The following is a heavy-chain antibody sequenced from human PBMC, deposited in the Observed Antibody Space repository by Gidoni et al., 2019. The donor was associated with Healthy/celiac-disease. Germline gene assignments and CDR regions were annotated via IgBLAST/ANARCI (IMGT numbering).Heavy chain of an antibody. Sequence: EVQLVESGGGLVQPGGSLRLSCAASGFTFSSYSMNWVRQAPGKGLEGVSYISSSSSTIYYADSVKGRFTISRDNAKNSLYLQMNSLRAEDTAVYYCARDQGDIVVVPAGGMDVWGQGTTVTVSS. D-gene: IGHD2-2*01. V-gene: IGHV3-48*01. J-gene: IGHJ6*02. CDR3: ARDQGDIVVVPAGGMDV. CDR2: ISSSSSTI. CDR1: GFTFSSYS.